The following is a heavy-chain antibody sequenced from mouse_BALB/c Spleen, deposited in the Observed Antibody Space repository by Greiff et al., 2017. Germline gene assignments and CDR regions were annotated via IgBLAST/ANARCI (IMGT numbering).Heavy chain of an antibody. J-gene: IGHJ4*01. D-gene: IGHD1-2*01. CDR3: ARGNSLLRLYYAMDY. CDR1: GFSLTSYG. Sequence: VKVVESGPGLVAPSQSLSITCTVSGFSLTSYGVHWVRQPPGKGLEWLGVIWAGGSTNYNSALMSRLSISKDNSKSQVFLKMNSLQTDDTAMYYCARGNSLLRLYYAMDYWGQGTSVTVSS. CDR2: IWAGGST. V-gene: IGHV2-9*02.